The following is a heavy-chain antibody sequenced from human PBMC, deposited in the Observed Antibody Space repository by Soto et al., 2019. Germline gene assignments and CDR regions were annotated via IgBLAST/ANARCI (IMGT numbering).Heavy chain of an antibody. V-gene: IGHV4-59*01. CDR3: ARGHCSSTSCQPVFDY. CDR2: IYYSGST. CDR1: GGSISSYC. J-gene: IGHJ4*02. Sequence: ETLSLTCTVSGGSISSYCCSWIRQPPGKGLEWIGYIYYSGSTNYNPSLKSRVTISVDTSKNQFSLKLSSVTAADTAVYYCARGHCSSTSCQPVFDYWGQGTLVTVSS. D-gene: IGHD2-2*01.